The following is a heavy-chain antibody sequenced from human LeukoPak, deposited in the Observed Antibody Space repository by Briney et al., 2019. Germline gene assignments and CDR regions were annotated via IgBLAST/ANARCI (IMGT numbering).Heavy chain of an antibody. CDR1: GFTFSSYG. D-gene: IGHD5-12*01. CDR2: ISYDGSNK. V-gene: IGHV3-30*18. Sequence: PGGSLRLSCAASGFTFSSYGMHWVRQAPGKGLEWVAVISYDGSNKYYADSVKGRFTISRDNSKNTLYLQMNSLRAEDTAVYHCAKDWDSGYDLWGQGTLVTVSS. CDR3: AKDWDSGYDL. J-gene: IGHJ5*02.